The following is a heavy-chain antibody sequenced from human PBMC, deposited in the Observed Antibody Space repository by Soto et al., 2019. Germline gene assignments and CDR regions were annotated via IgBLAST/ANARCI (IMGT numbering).Heavy chain of an antibody. CDR3: ASLHDGGYYYYGMDV. D-gene: IGHD3-16*01. CDR2: ISSSSSYI. J-gene: IGHJ6*02. V-gene: IGHV3-21*01. Sequence: PGGSLRLSCAASGFTFSSYSMNWVRQAPGKGLEWVSSISSSSSYIYYADSVKGRFTISRDNAKNSLYLQMNSLRAEDTAVYYCASLHDGGYYYYGMDVWGQGTTVTVSS. CDR1: GFTFSSYS.